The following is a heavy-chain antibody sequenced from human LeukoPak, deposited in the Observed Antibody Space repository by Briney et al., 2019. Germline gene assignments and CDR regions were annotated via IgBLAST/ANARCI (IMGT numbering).Heavy chain of an antibody. CDR2: ITGTGGTT. J-gene: IGHJ5*02. D-gene: IGHD3-22*01. CDR3: AKDAYYYDSSTYP. Sequence: GSLRLSCAASGFIVSDSYMSWVRQTPGKGLEWVSGITGTGGTTYYADSVKGRFTIFRDNSKNTLSLQMDSLRAEDTAIYYCAKDAYYYDSSTYPWGQGTLVTVSS. CDR1: GFIVSDSY. V-gene: IGHV3-23*01.